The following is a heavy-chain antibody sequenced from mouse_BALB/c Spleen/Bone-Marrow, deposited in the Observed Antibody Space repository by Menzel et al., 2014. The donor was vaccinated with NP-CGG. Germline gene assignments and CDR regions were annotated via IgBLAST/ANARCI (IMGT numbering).Heavy chain of an antibody. D-gene: IGHD2-12*01. J-gene: IGHJ3*01. CDR3: ASYDWFAY. CDR1: GYTFTDYE. V-gene: IGHV1-15*01. Sequence: QVQLQQSGAELVRPGASVTLSCKASGYTFTDYEMHWVKQTPVHGLEWIGAIDPETGGTAYNQKFKGKATLTADKSSSTAYMELRSLTSEDSAVYYRASYDWFAYWGQGTLVTVSA. CDR2: IDPETGGT.